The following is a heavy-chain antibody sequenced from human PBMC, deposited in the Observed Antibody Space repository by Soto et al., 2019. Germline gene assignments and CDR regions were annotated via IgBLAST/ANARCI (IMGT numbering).Heavy chain of an antibody. CDR1: GLTLSNYA. CDR2: ISYDGSNR. V-gene: IGHV3-30-3*01. J-gene: IGHJ4*02. CDR3: ARVTQAVAADY. Sequence: QVQLVESGGGVVQPGRSLRLSCAASGLTLSNYAMHWVRQAPGKGLEWVAVISYDGSNRYYADSVKGRFTISRDNSKNPLDLQMNSLRAEDTAVYYCARVTQAVAADYWGQGTLVTVSS. D-gene: IGHD6-19*01.